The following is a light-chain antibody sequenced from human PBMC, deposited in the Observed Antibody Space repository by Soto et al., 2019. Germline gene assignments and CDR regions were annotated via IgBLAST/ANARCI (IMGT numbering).Light chain of an antibody. Sequence: QSALTQPRSGSGSPGQSVTISCTGTSRDGGGYDYVSWYQRYPGKAPKLIIYDVNERPSGVPYRFSGSKTGDTASLTISGLQAEDEADYSCCSFAGRNTLYVFGIGTKVT. CDR2: DVN. CDR1: SRDGGGYDY. CDR3: CSFAGRNTLYV. V-gene: IGLV2-11*01. J-gene: IGLJ1*01.